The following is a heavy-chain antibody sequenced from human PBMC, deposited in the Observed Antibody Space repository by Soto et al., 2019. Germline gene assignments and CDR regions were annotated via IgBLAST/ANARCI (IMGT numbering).Heavy chain of an antibody. Sequence: ASVKVSCKASGYTFTGYYMHWVRQAPGQGLEWMGWISPNSGGTNYAQKFQGWVTMTRDTSISTAYMELSRLRSDDTAVYYCARDRGRRFLEWFGSYGMDVWGQGTTVTVSS. CDR1: GYTFTGYY. D-gene: IGHD3-3*01. CDR3: ARDRGRRFLEWFGSYGMDV. J-gene: IGHJ6*02. CDR2: ISPNSGGT. V-gene: IGHV1-2*04.